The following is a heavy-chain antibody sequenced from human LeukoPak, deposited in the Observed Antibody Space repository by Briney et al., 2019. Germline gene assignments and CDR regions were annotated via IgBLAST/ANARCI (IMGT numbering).Heavy chain of an antibody. V-gene: IGHV4-39*07. CDR1: GGSISSSSYY. J-gene: IGHJ6*03. CDR2: INHSGST. D-gene: IGHD3-10*01. CDR3: ARDTYYGSGSYYLYYYYMDV. Sequence: PSETLSLTCTVSGGSISSSSYYWSWIRQPPGKGLEWIGEINHSGSTNYNPSLKNRVTISVDTSKNQFSLKLSSVTAADTAVYYCARDTYYGSGSYYLYYYYMDVWGKGTTVTVSS.